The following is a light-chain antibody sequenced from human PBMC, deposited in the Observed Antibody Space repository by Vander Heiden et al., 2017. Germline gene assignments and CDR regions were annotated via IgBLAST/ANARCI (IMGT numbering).Light chain of an antibody. CDR3: AAWDDSLRNWA. Sequence: QSALTKTPSESGAPGQRVTISCSVTTSNLGHDFVYWYQQLPWTAPKLLIYRNDQRPSGVSDRFSGSKSGTSASLSISGLRSEDDADYYCAAWDDSLRNWAFGGGTKLTFL. CDR2: RND. V-gene: IGLV1-47*01. J-gene: IGLJ3*02. CDR1: TSNLGHDF.